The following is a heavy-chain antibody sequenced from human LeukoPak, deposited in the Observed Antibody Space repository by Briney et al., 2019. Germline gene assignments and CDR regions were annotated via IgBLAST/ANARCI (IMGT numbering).Heavy chain of an antibody. CDR3: ARHLARLEADY. CDR2: IYYSGST. CDR1: GGSISSGSYY. Sequence: PSETLSLTCTVSGGSISSGSYYWRWIRQHPGTGLEWIGYIYYSGSTYYNPSLKSRVTISVDTSKNQFSLKLSSVTAADTAVYYCARHLARLEADYWGQGTLVTVSS. V-gene: IGHV4-31*03. D-gene: IGHD1-1*01. J-gene: IGHJ4*02.